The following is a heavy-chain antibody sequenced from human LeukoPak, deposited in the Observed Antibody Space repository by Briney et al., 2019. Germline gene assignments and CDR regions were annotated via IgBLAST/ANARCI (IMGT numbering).Heavy chain of an antibody. V-gene: IGHV1-18*01. CDR1: GYTFTNYG. CDR2: ISAYNGNT. J-gene: IGHJ4*02. CDR3: ARGQGGYLPYFDY. D-gene: IGHD5-12*01. Sequence: ASVKVSCKASGYTFTNYGISWVRQAPGQGLEWMGWISAYNGNTNYAQKFQGRVTITRNTSISTAYMELSSLRSEDTAVYYCARGQGGYLPYFDYWGQGTLVTVSS.